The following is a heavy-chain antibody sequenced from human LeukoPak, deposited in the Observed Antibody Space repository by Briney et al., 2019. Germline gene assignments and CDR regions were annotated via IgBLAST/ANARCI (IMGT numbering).Heavy chain of an antibody. V-gene: IGHV4-34*01. CDR3: ARGEGLFDY. J-gene: IGHJ4*02. CDR1: GGSFSGYY. CDR2: IYHSGST. Sequence: SETLSLTCAVYGGSFSGYYWSWVRQPPGKGLEWIGEIYHSGSTNYNPSLKSRVTISVDKSKNQFSLKLSSVTAADTAVYYCARGEGLFDYWGQGTLVTVSS.